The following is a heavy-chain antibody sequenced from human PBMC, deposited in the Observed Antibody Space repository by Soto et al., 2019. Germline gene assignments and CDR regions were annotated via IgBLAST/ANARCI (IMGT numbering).Heavy chain of an antibody. CDR3: ANSPGYSSGWYPLFDY. D-gene: IGHD6-19*01. J-gene: IGHJ4*02. CDR2: ISGGGGST. V-gene: IGHV3-23*01. CDR1: GFTFSNYA. Sequence: GGSLRLSCEASGFTFSNYAMSWVRQAPGKGLEWVSAISGGGGSTYYADSVKGRFTTSRDNSKNTLYLQMNSLRAEDTAVYYCANSPGYSSGWYPLFDYWGQGTLVTVSS.